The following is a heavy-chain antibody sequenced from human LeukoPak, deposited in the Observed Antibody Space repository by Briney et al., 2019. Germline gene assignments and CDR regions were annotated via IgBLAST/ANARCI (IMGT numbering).Heavy chain of an antibody. CDR2: ISGSGGST. Sequence: GGSLRPSCAASGFTFSSYAMSWVRQAPGKGLEWVSAISGSGGSTYYADSVKGRFTISRDNSKNTLYLQMNSLRAEDTAVYYCAKDGGVYGGNSFYYGMAVCGQGSTLTVSS. CDR3: AKDGGVYGGNSFYYGMAV. CDR1: GFTFSSYA. J-gene: IGHJ6*01. D-gene: IGHD4-23*01. V-gene: IGHV3-23*01.